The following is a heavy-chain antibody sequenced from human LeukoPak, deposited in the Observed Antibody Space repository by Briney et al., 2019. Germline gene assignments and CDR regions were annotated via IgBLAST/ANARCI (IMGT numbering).Heavy chain of an antibody. CDR1: GGSISSSSYY. J-gene: IGHJ6*02. Sequence: SETLSLTCTVSGGSISSSSYYWGWIRQPPGKGLEWIGSIYYSGSTYYNPSLESRVTISVDTSKNQFSLKLSSVTAADTAVYYCALNPDIVVVPAAMRPHYYGMDVWGQGTTVTVSS. CDR2: IYYSGST. D-gene: IGHD2-2*01. V-gene: IGHV4-39*01. CDR3: ALNPDIVVVPAAMRPHYYGMDV.